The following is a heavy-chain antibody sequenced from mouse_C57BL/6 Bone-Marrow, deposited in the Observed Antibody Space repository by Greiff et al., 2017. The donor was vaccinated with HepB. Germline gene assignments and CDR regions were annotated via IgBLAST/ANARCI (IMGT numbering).Heavy chain of an antibody. J-gene: IGHJ2*01. CDR3: ARLYYYNGRPYYFDY. CDR2: IDPSDSYT. Sequence: VQVVESGAELVKPGASVKLSCKASGYTFTSYWMQWVKQRPGQGLEWIGGIDPSDSYTNYNQKFKGKATLTVDTSSSTAYMQLSSLTSEDSAVYYCARLYYYNGRPYYFDYWGQGTTLTVSS. CDR1: GYTFTSYW. V-gene: IGHV1-50*01. D-gene: IGHD1-1*01.